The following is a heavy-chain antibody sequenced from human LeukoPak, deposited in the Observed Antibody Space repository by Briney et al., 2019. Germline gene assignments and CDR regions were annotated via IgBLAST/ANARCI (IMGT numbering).Heavy chain of an antibody. V-gene: IGHV3-21*04. Sequence: GGSLRLSCAASGFTFSSYAMSWVRQAPGKGLEWVSSISSSSYIYYADSVKGRFTISRDNAKNSLYLQMNSLRAEDTATYYCAARPTSAAVAPSDFWGQGTLVTVSS. D-gene: IGHD6-19*01. CDR1: GFTFSSYA. J-gene: IGHJ4*02. CDR3: AARPTSAAVAPSDF. CDR2: ISSSSYI.